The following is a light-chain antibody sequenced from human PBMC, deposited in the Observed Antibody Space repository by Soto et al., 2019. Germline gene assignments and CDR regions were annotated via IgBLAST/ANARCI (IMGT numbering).Light chain of an antibody. J-gene: IGKJ1*01. CDR1: QTVSSSN. CDR3: HQYGSSPRT. V-gene: IGKV3-20*01. Sequence: EIVLTQPPGTLSLSPGERATLSCRASQTVSSSNLAWYQQKPGQAPKVLIYGASSRATGVPDRFSGSGSGTDFTLTISRLEPEDFAVYYCHQYGSSPRTFGQGTKVDIK. CDR2: GAS.